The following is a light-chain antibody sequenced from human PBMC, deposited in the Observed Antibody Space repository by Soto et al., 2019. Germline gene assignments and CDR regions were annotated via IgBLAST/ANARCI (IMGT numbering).Light chain of an antibody. CDR1: QTVRNNY. CDR3: QQANSFPIS. CDR2: DAS. V-gene: IGKV3D-20*02. Sequence: EFVLTQSPGTLSLSPGERVTLSCRASQTVRNNYLAWYQQKPGQAPRLLIYDASSRATGIPDRFSGGGSGTDFTLTISRLEPEDFATYYCQQANSFPISFGQGTRLEIK. J-gene: IGKJ5*01.